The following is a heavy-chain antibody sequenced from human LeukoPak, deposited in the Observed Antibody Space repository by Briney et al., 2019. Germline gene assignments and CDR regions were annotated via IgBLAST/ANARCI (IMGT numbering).Heavy chain of an antibody. CDR3: ARDPATLGYCSGGSCR. V-gene: IGHV3-7*03. D-gene: IGHD2-15*01. J-gene: IGHJ4*02. CDR2: IKQDGSEK. Sequence: PGGSLRLSCAASGFTFSSYWMSWVRQAPGKGLEWVANIKQDGSEKYYVDSVKGRFTISRDNAKNSPYLQMNSLRAEDTAVYYCARDPATLGYCSGGSCRWGQGTLVTVSS. CDR1: GFTFSSYW.